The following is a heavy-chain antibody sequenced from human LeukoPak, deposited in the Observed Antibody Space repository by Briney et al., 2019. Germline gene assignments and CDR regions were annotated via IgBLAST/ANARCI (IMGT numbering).Heavy chain of an antibody. CDR1: GFTFSSYA. J-gene: IGHJ4*02. D-gene: IGHD2-2*01. CDR3: AKGELGYCSSTSCQPFDY. CDR2: IRYDGSNK. V-gene: IGHV3-30*02. Sequence: GGSLRLSCAASGFTFSSYAMSWGRQAPGRGLEWVAFIRYDGSNKYYADSVKGRFTISRDNSKNTLYLQMNSLRAEDTAVYYCAKGELGYCSSTSCQPFDYWGQGTLVTVSS.